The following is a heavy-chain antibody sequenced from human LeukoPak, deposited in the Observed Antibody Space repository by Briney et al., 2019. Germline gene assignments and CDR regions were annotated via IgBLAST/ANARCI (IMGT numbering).Heavy chain of an antibody. CDR1: GFTVSNNY. CDR3: EGSNTRYYFDC. J-gene: IGHJ4*02. Sequence: GESLRLSCAASGFTVSNNYMSWVRQAPGKGLEWVSLIYTGGATFYADSVKGRFTISRDDSKNTLYLQMTSLRVEDTAIYYCEGSNTRYYFDCWGQGTLVTVSS. D-gene: IGHD1-26*01. CDR2: IYTGGAT. V-gene: IGHV3-66*01.